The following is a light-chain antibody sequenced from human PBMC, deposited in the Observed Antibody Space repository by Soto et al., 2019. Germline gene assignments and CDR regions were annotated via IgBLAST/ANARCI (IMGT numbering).Light chain of an antibody. CDR1: QSVSSD. Sequence: IVIRQSPATLSVSPGERATSGCRASQSVSSDLAWYHQKPGQAPRLLIYGASTRATGIPARFSGSGSGTEFTLTINSLQSEDFAVYYCQQYNNWPRTFGQGTKV. V-gene: IGKV3-15*01. CDR2: GAS. CDR3: QQYNNWPRT. J-gene: IGKJ1*01.